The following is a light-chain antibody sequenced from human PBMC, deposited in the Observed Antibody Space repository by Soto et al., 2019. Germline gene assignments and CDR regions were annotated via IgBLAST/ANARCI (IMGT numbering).Light chain of an antibody. CDR3: CSYAGSSTFVI. Sequence: QSALTQPASVSGSPGQSITISCTGTSSDVGSYNLVSCYQQHPGKAPKLMILEDNKRPSGVSNRFSGSKSGNTASLTISGLQAEDEADYYCCSYAGSSTFVIFGGGTKLTVL. CDR1: SSDVGSYNL. CDR2: EDN. J-gene: IGLJ2*01. V-gene: IGLV2-23*02.